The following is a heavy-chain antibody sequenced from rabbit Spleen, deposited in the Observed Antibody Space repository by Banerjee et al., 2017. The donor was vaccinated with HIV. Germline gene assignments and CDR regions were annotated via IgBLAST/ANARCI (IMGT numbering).Heavy chain of an antibody. CDR2: IAGSSSGFT. Sequence: EESGGDLVKPEGSLTLTCTASGFSFSSSYWICWVRQAPGKGLEWIACIAGSSSGFTYSATWAKGRFTISKTSSTTVTLQMTSLTAADTATYFCARDAASSFSSYGMDLWGPGTLVTVS. CDR1: GFSFSSSYW. D-gene: IGHD8-1*01. V-gene: IGHV1S45*01. J-gene: IGHJ6*01. CDR3: ARDAASSFSSYGMDL.